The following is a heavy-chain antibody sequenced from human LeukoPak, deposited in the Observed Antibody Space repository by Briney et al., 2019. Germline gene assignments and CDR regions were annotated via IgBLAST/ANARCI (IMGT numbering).Heavy chain of an antibody. Sequence: GRSLRLSCAASGFTFSSYGMHWVRQAPGNGLEWVAVISYDGSNKYYADSVKGRFTISRDNSKNTLYLQMNSLRAEDTAVYYCAKDGAGSYGVYFDYWGQGTLVTVSS. J-gene: IGHJ4*02. CDR1: GFTFSSYG. CDR2: ISYDGSNK. V-gene: IGHV3-30*18. CDR3: AKDGAGSYGVYFDY. D-gene: IGHD1-26*01.